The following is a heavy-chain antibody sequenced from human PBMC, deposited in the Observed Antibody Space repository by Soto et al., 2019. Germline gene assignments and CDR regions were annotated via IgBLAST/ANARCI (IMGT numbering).Heavy chain of an antibody. CDR1: GFPFSGYA. CDR2: IKGETDGGTT. D-gene: IGHD3-22*01. J-gene: IGHJ4*02. CDR3: TAGLSNGYYNFDY. V-gene: IGHV3-15*01. Sequence: GGSHSLSCAASGFPFSGYAMSWVRQAPGKGLEWIGRIKGETDGGTTDYAAPVKGRFTISRDHSKDTLYLHMNSLKTEDTAVYYCTAGLSNGYYNFDYWGQGTPVTVSS.